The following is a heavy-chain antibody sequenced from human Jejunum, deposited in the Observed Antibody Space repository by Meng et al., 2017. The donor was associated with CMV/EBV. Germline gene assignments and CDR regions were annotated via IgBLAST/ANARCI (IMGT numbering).Heavy chain of an antibody. V-gene: IGHV3-7*01. CDR2: MKTDGSEK. CDR3: GRGNALDY. CDR1: GFIFRNYW. J-gene: IGHJ4*02. Sequence: SCAASGFIFRNYWMSWARQAPGRGLEWVASMKTDGSEKYYVDSVKGRFTMSRDNAKNSLYLQMNSLRAEDTAVYYCGRGNALDYWGLGTRVTVSS.